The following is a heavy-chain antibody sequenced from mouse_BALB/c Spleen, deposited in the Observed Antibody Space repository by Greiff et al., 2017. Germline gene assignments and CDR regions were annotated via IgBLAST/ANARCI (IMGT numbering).Heavy chain of an antibody. J-gene: IGHJ1*01. CDR3: ARNYYGSSWYFDV. D-gene: IGHD1-1*01. Sequence: EVQGVESGGGLVKLGGSLKLSCAASGFTFSSYYMSWVRQTPEKRLELVAAINSNGGSTYYPDTVKGRFTISRDNAKNTLYLQMSSLKSEDTALYYCARNYYGSSWYFDVWGAGTTVTVSS. CDR1: GFTFSSYY. V-gene: IGHV5-6-2*01. CDR2: INSNGGST.